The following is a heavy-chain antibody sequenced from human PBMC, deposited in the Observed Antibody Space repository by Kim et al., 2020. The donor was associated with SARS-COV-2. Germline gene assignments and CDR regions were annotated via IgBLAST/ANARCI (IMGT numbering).Heavy chain of an antibody. CDR2: IYYSGST. J-gene: IGHJ4*02. D-gene: IGHD6-19*01. Sequence: SETLSLTCTVSGGSISSYYWSWIRQPPGKGLEWIGYIYYSGSTNYNPSLKSRVTISVDTSKNQFSLKLSSVTAADTAVYYCASSGVAVAVDPFDYWGQGTLVTVSS. CDR3: ASSGVAVAVDPFDY. CDR1: GGSISSYY. V-gene: IGHV4-59*01.